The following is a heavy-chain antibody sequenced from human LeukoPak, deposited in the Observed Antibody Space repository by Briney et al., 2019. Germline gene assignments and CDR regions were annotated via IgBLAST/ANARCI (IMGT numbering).Heavy chain of an antibody. CDR1: GGSISSSRYY. CDR2: IFYAGSS. Sequence: SETLSLTCTVSGGSISSSRYYWGWIRQPPGKGLEWIGTIFYAGSSYYNPSLKSRVTMSVDTSKNHFSLKLTSVTAADTAVYYCARHSVTAMLFGFDNWGQGNLVTVSS. CDR3: ARHSVTAMLFGFDN. D-gene: IGHD2-21*02. J-gene: IGHJ4*02. V-gene: IGHV4-39*01.